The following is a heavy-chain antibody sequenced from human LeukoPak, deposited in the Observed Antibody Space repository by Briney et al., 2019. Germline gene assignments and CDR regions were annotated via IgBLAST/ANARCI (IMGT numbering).Heavy chain of an antibody. Sequence: GGSLRLSCAASGFTFSSYSMNWVRQAPGKGLEWVSSISSSSSYIYYTDSVKGRFTISRDNAKNSLYLQMNSLRAEDTAVYYCARGRYCSSTSCPNWFDPWGQGTLVTVSS. CDR2: ISSSSSYI. CDR1: GFTFSSYS. V-gene: IGHV3-21*01. J-gene: IGHJ5*02. D-gene: IGHD2-2*01. CDR3: ARGRYCSSTSCPNWFDP.